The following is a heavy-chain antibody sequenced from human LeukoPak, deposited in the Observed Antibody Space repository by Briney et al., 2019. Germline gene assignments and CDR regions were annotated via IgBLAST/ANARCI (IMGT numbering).Heavy chain of an antibody. V-gene: IGHV1-24*01. Sequence: ASVEVSCKVSGYTLTELSMHWVRQAPGKGLEWMGGFDPEDGETIYAQKFQGRVTMTEDTSTDTAYMELSSLRSEDTAVYYCATHGIAVAGPADDWGQGTLVTVSS. CDR3: ATHGIAVAGPADD. D-gene: IGHD6-19*01. CDR2: FDPEDGET. J-gene: IGHJ4*02. CDR1: GYTLTELS.